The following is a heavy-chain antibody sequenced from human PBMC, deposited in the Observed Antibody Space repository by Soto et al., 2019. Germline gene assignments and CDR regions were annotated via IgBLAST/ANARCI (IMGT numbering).Heavy chain of an antibody. CDR2: ISAYNGNT. Sequence: ASVKVSCKASGYTFTSYGISWVRQAPGQGLEWMGWISAYNGNTNYAQKLQGRVTMTTDTSTSTAYMELRSLRSDDTAVYYCARGYYDTEAGYGMDVWGQGTTVTVSS. CDR3: ARGYYDTEAGYGMDV. D-gene: IGHD3-22*01. J-gene: IGHJ6*02. V-gene: IGHV1-18*01. CDR1: GYTFTSYG.